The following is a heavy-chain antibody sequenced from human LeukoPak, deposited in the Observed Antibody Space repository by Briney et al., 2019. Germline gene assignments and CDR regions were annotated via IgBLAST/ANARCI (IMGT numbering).Heavy chain of an antibody. CDR1: GYSMSSGYY. D-gene: IGHD4-17*01. CDR3: ARLAGRQLYGWYFDL. J-gene: IGHJ2*01. V-gene: IGHV4-38-2*01. CDR2: IYYSGST. Sequence: SETLSLTCAVSGYSMSSGYYWGWIRQPPGKGLEWIGSIYYSGSTYYNPSLKSRVTISVDTSKNQFSLKLSSVTAADTAVYYCARLAGRQLYGWYFDLWGRGTLVTVSS.